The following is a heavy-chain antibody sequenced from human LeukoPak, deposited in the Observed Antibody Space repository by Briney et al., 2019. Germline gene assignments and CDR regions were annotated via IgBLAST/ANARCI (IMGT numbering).Heavy chain of an antibody. CDR1: GYTFTSNY. CDR3: ARDQEGFDY. Sequence: ASVKVSCKASGYTFTSNYIHWVRQAPRQGLEWMGMIYPRDGSTSYAQKFQGRVTVTRDTSTSTVHMELSGLRSEDTAVYYCARDQEGFDYWGQGTLVTVSS. V-gene: IGHV1-46*01. J-gene: IGHJ4*02. CDR2: IYPRDGST.